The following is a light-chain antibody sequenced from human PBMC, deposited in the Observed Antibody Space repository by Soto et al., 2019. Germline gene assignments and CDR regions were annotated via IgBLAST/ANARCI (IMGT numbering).Light chain of an antibody. J-gene: IGKJ5*01. V-gene: IGKV3-20*01. Sequence: EIVLTQSPGTLSLSPGERATLSCRASQSVSSSYLAWYQQKPGQAPRLLIYAASSRATGIPDTFSGSGSGTDLTLTISRLEPEDFAVYNCQQFGSSPPITFGQGTRLEIK. CDR1: QSVSSSY. CDR3: QQFGSSPPIT. CDR2: AAS.